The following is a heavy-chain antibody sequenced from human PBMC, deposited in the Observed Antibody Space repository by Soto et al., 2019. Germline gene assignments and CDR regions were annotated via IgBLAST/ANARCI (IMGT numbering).Heavy chain of an antibody. Sequence: SETLSLTCAVYGGSFSGYYWSWIRQPPGKGLEWIGEINHSGSTNYNPSLKSRVTISVDTSKNQFSLKLSSVTAADTAVYYCATFVTTVTTIYDYWGQGTLVTVSS. D-gene: IGHD4-17*01. V-gene: IGHV4-34*01. CDR3: ATFVTTVTTIYDY. CDR2: INHSGST. J-gene: IGHJ4*02. CDR1: GGSFSGYY.